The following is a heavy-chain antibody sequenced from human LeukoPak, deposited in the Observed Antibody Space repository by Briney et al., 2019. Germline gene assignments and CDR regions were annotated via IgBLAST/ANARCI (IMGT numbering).Heavy chain of an antibody. V-gene: IGHV3-7*01. Sequence: TGGSLRLSCAASGFTFSSYWMSWVRQAPGKGLEWVANIKQDGSEKYYVDSVKGRFTISRDNAKNSLYLEMNSLRAEDTAVYYCARRYCSGGSCYHYYYYMDVWGKGTTVTVS. D-gene: IGHD2-15*01. CDR1: GFTFSSYW. CDR3: ARRYCSGGSCYHYYYYMDV. J-gene: IGHJ6*03. CDR2: IKQDGSEK.